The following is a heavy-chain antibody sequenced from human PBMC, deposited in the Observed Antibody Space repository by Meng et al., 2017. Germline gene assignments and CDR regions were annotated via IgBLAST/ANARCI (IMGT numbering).Heavy chain of an antibody. CDR2: IYYSGST. CDR1: GGSISSSSYY. Sequence: SETLSLTCTVSGGSISSSSYYWGWIRQPPGKGLEWIGSIYYSGSTYYNPSLKSRVTISVDKSKNQFSPKLSSVTAADTAVYYCASGGADCSGGSCYSSWGQETLVTVSS. J-gene: IGHJ4*02. CDR3: ASGGADCSGGSCYSS. V-gene: IGHV4-39*07. D-gene: IGHD2-15*01.